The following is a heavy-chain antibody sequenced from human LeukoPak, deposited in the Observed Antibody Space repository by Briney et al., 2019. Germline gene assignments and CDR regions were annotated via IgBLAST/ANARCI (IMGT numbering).Heavy chain of an antibody. J-gene: IGHJ6*03. Sequence: SETLSLTCTASGGSISSYYWSWIRQPAGKGLEWIGRIYTSGSTNYNPSLKSRVTMSVDTSKNQFSLKLSSVTAADTAVYYCARDAYYYGSGSYDPNYYYYMDVWGKGTTVTVSS. D-gene: IGHD3-10*01. CDR1: GGSISSYY. V-gene: IGHV4-4*07. CDR2: IYTSGST. CDR3: ARDAYYYGSGSYDPNYYYYMDV.